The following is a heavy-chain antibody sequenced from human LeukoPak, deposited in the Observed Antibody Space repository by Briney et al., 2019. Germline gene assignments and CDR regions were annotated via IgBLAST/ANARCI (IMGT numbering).Heavy chain of an antibody. CDR1: GFTFSSYA. D-gene: IGHD4-23*01. J-gene: IGHJ5*02. CDR2: INDNGAGT. Sequence: HPGGSLRLSCAASGFTFSSYAMSLVRQAPGKGLKWVSTINDNGAGTYYADSVKGRFTISRDNSKNTLYLQMNSLRAEDTAIYYCAKEDGGSWGQGTRVTVSS. CDR3: AKEDGGS. V-gene: IGHV3-23*01.